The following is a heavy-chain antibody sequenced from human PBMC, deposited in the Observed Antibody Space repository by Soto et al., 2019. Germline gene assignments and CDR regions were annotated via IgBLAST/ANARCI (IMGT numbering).Heavy chain of an antibody. CDR3: ARPKHPPEGYYSYGMDV. J-gene: IGHJ6*02. V-gene: IGHV1-69*13. Sequence: SVKVSCKASGGTFSSYPISWVRQAPGQGLEWMGGIIPIFGTANYAQKFQGRVTITADESTSTAYMELSSLRSEDTAVYYCARPKHPPEGYYSYGMDVWGQGTTVTVSS. CDR1: GGTFSSYP. CDR2: IIPIFGTA.